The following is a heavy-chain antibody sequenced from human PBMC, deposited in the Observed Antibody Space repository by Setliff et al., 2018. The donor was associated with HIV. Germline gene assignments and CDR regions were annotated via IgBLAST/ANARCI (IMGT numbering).Heavy chain of an antibody. CDR2: IDHVGSEE. V-gene: IGHV3-7*03. D-gene: IGHD3-10*01. J-gene: IGHJ4*02. CDR1: GFTFNSYW. CDR3: VRDGHLYGQPFDY. Sequence: GGSLRLSCVASGFTFNSYWMYWVRQAPGKGLEWVASIDHVGSEENYVDSVKGRFTISRVNTKTSLHLQLDSLSAEDAAVYFCVRDGHLYGQPFDYWGQGALVTVSS.